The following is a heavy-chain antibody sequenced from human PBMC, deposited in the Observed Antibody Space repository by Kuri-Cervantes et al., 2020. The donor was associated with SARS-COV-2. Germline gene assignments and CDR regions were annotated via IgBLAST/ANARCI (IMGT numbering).Heavy chain of an antibody. J-gene: IGHJ4*02. V-gene: IGHV3-49*03. Sequence: GVSLRLSCTASGFNFGDFAMAWFRQAPGKGMEWIGFIKSKTYYGTTKYAASVKGRFTISRDDSKSIAYLQMNSLKTEDTAVYYCTRGGIAVAGSFDYLGQGTLVTVSS. D-gene: IGHD6-19*01. CDR2: IKSKTYYGTT. CDR1: GFNFGDFA. CDR3: TRGGIAVAGSFDY.